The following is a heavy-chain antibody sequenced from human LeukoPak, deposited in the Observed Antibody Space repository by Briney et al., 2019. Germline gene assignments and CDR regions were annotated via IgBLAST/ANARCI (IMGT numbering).Heavy chain of an antibody. D-gene: IGHD2-8*02. V-gene: IGHV3-23*01. CDR1: GFTFSAFA. Sequence: GGSLRLSCAASGFTFSAFAMIWVRQPPGKGLEWVSSIFPSGGEIHYADSVRGRFTISRDNSKSTLSLQMNSLRAEDTAIYYCATYRQVLLPFESWGQGTLVTVSS. CDR3: ATYRQVLLPFES. J-gene: IGHJ4*02. CDR2: IFPSGGEI.